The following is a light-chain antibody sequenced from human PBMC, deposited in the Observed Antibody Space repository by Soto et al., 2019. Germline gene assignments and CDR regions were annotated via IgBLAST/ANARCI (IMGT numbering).Light chain of an antibody. V-gene: IGKV1-5*03. CDR2: LGS. CDR1: QSIGRW. J-gene: IGKJ5*01. Sequence: DIQMTQSPSTLSASVGDRVTIACRASQSIGRWLAWYQQNAGKAPKLLNYLGSNRASGVPDRFSGSGSGTDFTLKISRVEAEDVGVYYCMQALQTPTFGQGTRLEIK. CDR3: MQALQTPT.